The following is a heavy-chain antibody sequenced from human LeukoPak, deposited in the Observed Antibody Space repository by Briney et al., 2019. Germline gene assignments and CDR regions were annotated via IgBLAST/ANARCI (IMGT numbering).Heavy chain of an antibody. CDR2: ISGGGGST. Sequence: GGSLRLSCAASGFTFTSYSMNWVRQAPGKGLEWVSTISGGGGSTHYADSVKGRFTISRDNSKNTLYLQMNSLRAEDTAVYYCAKGGYYDSSGWTDYWGQGTLVTVSS. CDR3: AKGGYYDSSGWTDY. D-gene: IGHD3-22*01. V-gene: IGHV3-23*01. CDR1: GFTFTSYS. J-gene: IGHJ4*02.